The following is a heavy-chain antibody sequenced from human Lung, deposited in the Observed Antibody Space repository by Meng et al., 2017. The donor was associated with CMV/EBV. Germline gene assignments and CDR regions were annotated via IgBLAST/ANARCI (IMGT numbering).Heavy chain of an antibody. CDR3: TTGPRFDY. D-gene: IGHD6-6*01. J-gene: IGHJ4*02. Sequence: GESLKISCAASGFTFSTAWMSWVRQAPGKGLEWVGRIKSKTDGGTTDYAAPVKGRFTMSRDDLRNTLYLQMNSLKTDDTGVYYCTTGPRFDYWGQGTLVTVSS. CDR2: IKSKTDGGTT. CDR1: GFTFSTAW. V-gene: IGHV3-15*01.